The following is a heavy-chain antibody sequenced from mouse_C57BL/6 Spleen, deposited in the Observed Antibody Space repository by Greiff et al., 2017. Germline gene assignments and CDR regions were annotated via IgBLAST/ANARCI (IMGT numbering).Heavy chain of an antibody. V-gene: IGHV1-22*01. D-gene: IGHD2-5*01. J-gene: IGHJ2*01. CDR3: ARGADSNYFFDY. CDR1: GYTFTDYN. CDR2: INPNNGGT. Sequence: VQLKESGPELVKPGASVKMSCKASGYTFTDYNMHWVKQSHGKSLEWIGYINPNNGGTSYNQKFKGKATLTVNKSSSTAYMELRSLTSEDSAVYYCARGADSNYFFDYWGQGTTLTVSS.